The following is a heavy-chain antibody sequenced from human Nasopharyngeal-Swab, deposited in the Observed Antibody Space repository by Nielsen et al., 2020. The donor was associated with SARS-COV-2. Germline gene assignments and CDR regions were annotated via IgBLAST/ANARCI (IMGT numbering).Heavy chain of an antibody. Sequence: ASVKVSCKASGYTFTRYYIHWVRQAPGQGLEWMGIINPGGGSARYSQNFQGRVTMTRDTSTNTVYMELYSLTSEDTAVYYCARGGDPREVVAATDCFDPWGQGTLVRLL. CDR2: INPGGGSA. CDR1: GYTFTRYY. J-gene: IGHJ5*02. D-gene: IGHD2-15*01. V-gene: IGHV1-46*01. CDR3: ARGGDPREVVAATDCFDP.